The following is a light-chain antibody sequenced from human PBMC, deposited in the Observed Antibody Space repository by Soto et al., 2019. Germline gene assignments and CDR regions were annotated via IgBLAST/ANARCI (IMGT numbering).Light chain of an antibody. CDR2: GAS. CDR3: HHYGSPGT. J-gene: IGKJ1*01. Sequence: EIVLTQSPGTLSLSPGERATLSCRASQSVSSSYLAWYQQKPGQAPRLLIYGASSRATGIPDRFRGSGSGTAFILTISRLEPEDLAVYYCHHYGSPGTFGQGTKVEIK. CDR1: QSVSSSY. V-gene: IGKV3-20*01.